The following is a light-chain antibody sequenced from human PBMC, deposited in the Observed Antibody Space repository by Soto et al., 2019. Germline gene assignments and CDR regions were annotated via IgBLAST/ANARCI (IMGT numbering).Light chain of an antibody. CDR2: GAS. Sequence: EIVMTQSPATLSVSPGERATLSCRASQSVSSNLAWYQQKPGQAPRLLIYGASTRATGIPARFSGSGSGTEFTLTISCRQSGDFAVYYWQQYNNWPQYTFGQGTKLEIK. CDR3: QQYNNWPQYT. V-gene: IGKV3-15*01. J-gene: IGKJ2*01. CDR1: QSVSSN.